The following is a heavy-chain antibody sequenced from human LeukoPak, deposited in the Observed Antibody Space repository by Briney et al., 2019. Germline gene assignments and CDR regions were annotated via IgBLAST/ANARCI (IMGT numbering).Heavy chain of an antibody. CDR2: IIPIFGTA. CDR3: ARDGQTYYYDSSGYQFDY. Sequence: GASVKVCCKASGGTFSRYAISWVRQAPGQGLEWMGGIIPIFGTANYAQKFQGRVTITTDESTSTAYMELSSLRSEDTAVYYCARDGQTYYYDSSGYQFDYWGQGTLVTVSS. CDR1: GGTFSRYA. D-gene: IGHD3-22*01. V-gene: IGHV1-69*05. J-gene: IGHJ4*02.